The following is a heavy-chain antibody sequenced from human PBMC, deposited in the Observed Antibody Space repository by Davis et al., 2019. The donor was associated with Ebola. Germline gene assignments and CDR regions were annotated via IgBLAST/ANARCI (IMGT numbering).Heavy chain of an antibody. Sequence: GESLKTPCKGSGYSFTSYWIGRVRQMPGKGPEWMGINYPGDSDTSYSPSFQGQVTISADKSISTAYLQWSSLKASDTAMYYCASNTYYYYGMDGWGQGTTVTVSS. CDR3: ASNTYYYYGMDG. CDR1: GYSFTSYW. CDR2: NYPGDSDT. J-gene: IGHJ6*02. V-gene: IGHV5-51*06.